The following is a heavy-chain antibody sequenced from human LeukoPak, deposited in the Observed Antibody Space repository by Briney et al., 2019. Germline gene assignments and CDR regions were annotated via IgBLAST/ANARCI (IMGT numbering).Heavy chain of an antibody. V-gene: IGHV4-59*01. Sequence: SETLSPTCTVAGGSISNYYWSWIRQPAGSGLGWIGYVYYDGDINYNPSLQGRVAISVNPSKNQFSLRLRAVTNADAAVYYCARVVRTTVPDYWGQGTLVTVSS. CDR2: VYYDGDI. D-gene: IGHD4-17*01. CDR3: ARVVRTTVPDY. J-gene: IGHJ4*02. CDR1: GGSISNYY.